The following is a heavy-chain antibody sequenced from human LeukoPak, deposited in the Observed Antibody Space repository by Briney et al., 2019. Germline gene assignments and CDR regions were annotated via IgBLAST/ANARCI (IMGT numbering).Heavy chain of an antibody. CDR2: ISRSSNYI. D-gene: IGHD5-24*01. V-gene: IGHV3-21*01. CDR1: GFTFSSYS. CDR3: ARGENNYGYYYFDY. Sequence: GGSLRLSCAASGFTFSSYSMNWVRQAPEKGLEWVSSISRSSNYIYYADSVKGRFTISRDNAKNSLYLQINSLRAEDTSVYYCARGENNYGYYYFDYWGQGTLVTVSS. J-gene: IGHJ4*02.